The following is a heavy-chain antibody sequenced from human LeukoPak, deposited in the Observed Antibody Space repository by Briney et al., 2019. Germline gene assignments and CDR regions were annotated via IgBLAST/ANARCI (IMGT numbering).Heavy chain of an antibody. Sequence: ASVTVSFKISEYSLSDLSIHWVREAPGEGLEWMGGFDPENNKMVYSQKFQGRVTMTEDTSADTAYMELTSLRSEDTAVYFCATDRVYRSSGRSWGFFDYWGQGNLVTVSS. V-gene: IGHV1-24*01. CDR3: ATDRVYRSSGRSWGFFDY. D-gene: IGHD6-19*01. J-gene: IGHJ4*02. CDR1: EYSLSDLS. CDR2: FDPENNKM.